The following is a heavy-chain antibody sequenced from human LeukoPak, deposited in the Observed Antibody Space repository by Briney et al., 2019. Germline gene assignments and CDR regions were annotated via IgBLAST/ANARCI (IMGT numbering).Heavy chain of an antibody. V-gene: IGHV1-24*01. CDR3: ATDGKVGIAAAGTGLYYGMDV. J-gene: IGHJ6*04. CDR1: GYTLTELS. D-gene: IGHD6-13*01. CDR2: FDPEDGET. Sequence: RASVKVSCKVSGYTLTELSMHWVRQAPGKGLEWMGGFDPEDGETIYAQKFQGRVTMTEDTSTDTAYMELSSLRSEDTAVHYCATDGKVGIAAAGTGLYYGMDVWGKGTTVTVSS.